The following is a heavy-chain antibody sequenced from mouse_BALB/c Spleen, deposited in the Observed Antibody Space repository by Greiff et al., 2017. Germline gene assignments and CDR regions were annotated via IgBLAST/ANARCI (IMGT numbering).Heavy chain of an antibody. CDR2: IWAGGST. CDR1: GFSLTSYG. Sequence: VQLQQSGPGLVAPSQSLSINCTVSGFSLTSYGVHWVRQPPGKGLEWLGVIWAGGSTNYNSALMSRLSISKDNSKSQVVLKMNSLQTDDTAMYYCARARYDGAMDYWGQGTSVTVSS. J-gene: IGHJ4*01. V-gene: IGHV2-9*02. D-gene: IGHD2-14*01. CDR3: ARARYDGAMDY.